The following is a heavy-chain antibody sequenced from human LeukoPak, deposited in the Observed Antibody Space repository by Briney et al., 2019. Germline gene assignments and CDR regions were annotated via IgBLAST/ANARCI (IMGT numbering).Heavy chain of an antibody. V-gene: IGHV3-20*04. CDR1: GFTFSNAW. CDR3: ARVRGRYYYYYYMDV. CDR2: INWNGGST. Sequence: GGSLRLSCAASGFTFSNAWMSWVRQAPGKGLEWVSGINWNGGSTGYADSVKGRFTISRDNAKNSLYLQMNSLRAEDTALYYCARVRGRYYYYYYMDVWGKGTTVTVSS. J-gene: IGHJ6*03. D-gene: IGHD1-26*01.